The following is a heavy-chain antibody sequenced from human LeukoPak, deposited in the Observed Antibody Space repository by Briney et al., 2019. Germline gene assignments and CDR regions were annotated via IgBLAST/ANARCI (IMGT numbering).Heavy chain of an antibody. D-gene: IGHD5-12*01. CDR3: AREERGYSGYDSY. Sequence: ASVKVSCKASGYTFTGYYMHWVRQAPGQGLEWMGWINPNSGGTNYAQKFQGRVTMTRDTSTSTVYMELSSLRSEDTAVYYCAREERGYSGYDSYWGQGTLVTVSS. J-gene: IGHJ4*02. V-gene: IGHV1-2*02. CDR2: INPNSGGT. CDR1: GYTFTGYY.